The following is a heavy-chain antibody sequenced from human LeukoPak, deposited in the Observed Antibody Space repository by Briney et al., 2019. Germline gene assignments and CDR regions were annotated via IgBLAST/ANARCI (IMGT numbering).Heavy chain of an antibody. D-gene: IGHD6-13*01. CDR1: GFTFSSYG. V-gene: IGHV3-30*03. CDR3: ARDPSRIAAAGMDY. CDR2: ISYDESKK. Sequence: GGSLRLSCAASGFTFSSYGIHWVRQAPGKGLEWVTVISYDESKKYYADSVKGRFTISRDNSKNTVYLQMNSLRAEDTAVYYCARDPSRIAAAGMDYWGQGTLVTVSS. J-gene: IGHJ4*02.